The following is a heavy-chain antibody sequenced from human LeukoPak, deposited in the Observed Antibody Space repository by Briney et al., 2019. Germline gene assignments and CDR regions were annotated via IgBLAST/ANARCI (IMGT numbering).Heavy chain of an antibody. Sequence: GGSLRLSCEASGLTFSSQAMNWVRQAPGNGLEWVSGISSSGSGGSIHYADSVKGRFTISRDNAKNSLYLQMNSLRAEDTAVYYCARVPFVDTHPNWGQGTLVTVSS. CDR2: ISSSGSGGSI. CDR3: ARVPFVDTHPN. D-gene: IGHD5-18*01. CDR1: GLTFSSQA. J-gene: IGHJ4*02. V-gene: IGHV3-23*01.